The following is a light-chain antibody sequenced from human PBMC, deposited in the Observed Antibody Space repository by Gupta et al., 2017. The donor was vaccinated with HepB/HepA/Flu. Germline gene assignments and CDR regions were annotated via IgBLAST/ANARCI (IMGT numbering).Light chain of an antibody. Sequence: DIQMTQSPFSLSASVGDRVTIPCRANQSISTYLNWYQQKLGKAPKLLIFAASRLQSGVPSRFSGSGSGTDFTLTISRLQAEDFATYYCQQSDRTPYTFGRGTKLEI. V-gene: IGKV1-39*01. CDR1: QSISTY. CDR3: QQSDRTPYT. CDR2: AAS. J-gene: IGKJ2*01.